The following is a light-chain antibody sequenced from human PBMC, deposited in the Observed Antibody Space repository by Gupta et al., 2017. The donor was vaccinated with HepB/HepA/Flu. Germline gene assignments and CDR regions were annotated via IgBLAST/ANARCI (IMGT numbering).Light chain of an antibody. CDR3: QHYGTSSFT. J-gene: IGKJ3*01. V-gene: IGKV3-20*01. Sequence: TVLTLPPGTLPLSPGERVTLSCRASQSLSDTYLAWYQQKPGQAPRLLIFGASSRATGVPDRFSGSGSGTDFTLTISRLEPEDFAVYYCQHYGTSSFTFGPGTKVDIK. CDR1: QSLSDTY. CDR2: GAS.